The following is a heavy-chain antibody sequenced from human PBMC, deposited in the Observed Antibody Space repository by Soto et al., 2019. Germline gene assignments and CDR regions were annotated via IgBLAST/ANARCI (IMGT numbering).Heavy chain of an antibody. D-gene: IGHD3-9*01. CDR2: IFTGGTST. V-gene: IGHV3-23*01. CDR1: GFTLSSYT. CDR3: AKDRHPDGIWTFDY. Sequence: GGSLRLSCSASGFTLSSYTMSWVRLTPGKGLQWVSTIFTGGTSTVYADPVRGRSSISRDDSKNTLYLQMDNLRVDDTALYFCAKDRHPDGIWTFDYWGRGTLVTVSS. J-gene: IGHJ4*02.